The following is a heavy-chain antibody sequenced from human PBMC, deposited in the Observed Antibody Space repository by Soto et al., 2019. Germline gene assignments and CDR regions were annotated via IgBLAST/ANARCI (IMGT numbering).Heavy chain of an antibody. V-gene: IGHV4-34*01. Sequence: GKGLEWIGEINHSGSTNYNPSLKSRVTISVDTSKNQFSLKLSSVTAADTAVYYCAKYIGAQTGPRLYGMDVWGQGTTVTVSS. CDR3: AKYIGAQTGPRLYGMDV. J-gene: IGHJ6*02. CDR2: INHSGST. D-gene: IGHD5-12*01.